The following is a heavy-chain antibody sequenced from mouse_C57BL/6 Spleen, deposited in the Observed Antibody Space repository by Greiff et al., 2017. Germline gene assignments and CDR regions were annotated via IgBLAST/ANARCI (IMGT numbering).Heavy chain of an antibody. CDR1: GFSFTSYG. CDR2: IWSDGST. J-gene: IGHJ1*03. Sequence: VQLVESGPGLVAPSQSLSITCTVSGFSFTSYGVHWVRQPPGKGLEWLVVIWSDGSTTYNSALKSRLSISKDNSKSQVFLKMNSLQTDDTAMYYWARTEDYYGESDVWYFDVWGTGTTVTVSS. D-gene: IGHD1-1*01. CDR3: ARTEDYYGESDVWYFDV. V-gene: IGHV2-6*03.